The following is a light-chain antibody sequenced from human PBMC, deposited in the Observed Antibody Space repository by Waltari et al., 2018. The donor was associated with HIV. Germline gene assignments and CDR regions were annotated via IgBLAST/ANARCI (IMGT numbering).Light chain of an antibody. J-gene: IGKJ5*01. V-gene: IGKV1-12*01. CDR3: QQTNSFPIT. Sequence: DIQMTQSPSSASASVGDRVTIPCRASQGTSSWLAWYQQKPGKAPRLLIYAASNWQSGVPSRFSGSGSGTDFTLTISSLQPEDFATYYCQQTNSFPITFGPGTRLEIK. CDR2: AAS. CDR1: QGTSSW.